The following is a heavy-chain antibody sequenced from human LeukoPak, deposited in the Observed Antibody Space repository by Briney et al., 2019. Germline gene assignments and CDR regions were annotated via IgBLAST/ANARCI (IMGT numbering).Heavy chain of an antibody. CDR1: GFTFSSYA. D-gene: IGHD3-10*01. J-gene: IGHJ4*02. CDR2: ISGSDTT. V-gene: IGHV3-23*01. Sequence: PGGSLRLSCAASGFTFSSYALTWVRQAPGKGLEWVSTISGSDTTYYAGSVRGRFTVSRDNSKSTLYLQMNSLRAEDTATYFCAKGGNYYGSGSYGDSWGQGTLVTVSS. CDR3: AKGGNYYGSGSYGDS.